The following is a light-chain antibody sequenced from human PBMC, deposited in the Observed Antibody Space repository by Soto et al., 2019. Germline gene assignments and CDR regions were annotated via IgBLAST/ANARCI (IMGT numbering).Light chain of an antibody. V-gene: IGKV3-11*01. CDR1: QSVSSY. Sequence: IGLTQSPATLSLSPGERATLSRRASQSVSSYLAWYQQKPGQAPRLLIYDASNRATGIPARFSGSGSGTDFTLTISSLEPEDFAVYYCQQRSNWPLFGGGTKGDIK. CDR3: QQRSNWPL. CDR2: DAS. J-gene: IGKJ4*01.